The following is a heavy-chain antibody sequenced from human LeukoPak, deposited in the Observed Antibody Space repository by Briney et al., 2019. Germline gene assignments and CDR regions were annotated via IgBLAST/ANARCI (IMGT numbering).Heavy chain of an antibody. J-gene: IGHJ4*02. CDR1: GFTFSNYA. V-gene: IGHV3-23*01. CDR3: AKDKAPGSWHTPSDF. CDR2: ISGSGTTT. Sequence: GGSLRLSCAASGFTFSNYAMSWVRQAPGRGLEWVSAISGSGTTTHYADSVKGRFTVSRDNSKNTVFLQMHSLGAEDTAKYYCAKDKAPGSWHTPSDFWGQGTLVTVSS. D-gene: IGHD6-13*01.